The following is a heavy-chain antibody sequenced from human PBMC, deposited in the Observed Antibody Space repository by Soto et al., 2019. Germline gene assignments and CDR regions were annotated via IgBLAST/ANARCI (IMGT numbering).Heavy chain of an antibody. D-gene: IGHD3-22*01. Sequence: GGSLRLSCAASGFTFSSYWMHWVRQAPGKGLVWVSRINSDGSSTSYADSVKGRFTISRDNAKNTLYLQMNSLRAEDTAVYYCAREALWYYDRGWFDPWGQGTLVTVSS. J-gene: IGHJ5*02. CDR1: GFTFSSYW. CDR3: AREALWYYDRGWFDP. CDR2: INSDGSST. V-gene: IGHV3-74*01.